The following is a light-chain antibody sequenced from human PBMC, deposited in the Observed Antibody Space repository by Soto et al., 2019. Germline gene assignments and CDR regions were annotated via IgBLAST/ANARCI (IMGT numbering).Light chain of an antibody. CDR2: GAS. CDR1: QSIGSK. Sequence: MTQSPATLSVSPGERATLSCRASQSIGSKLAWYQQKPGQAPRLLFYGASNRATGIPARFGASGSGTEFTLTVSSLQSEDFAVYSCQQYDNWPPTFGGGTKVEIK. CDR3: QQYDNWPPT. V-gene: IGKV3-15*01. J-gene: IGKJ4*01.